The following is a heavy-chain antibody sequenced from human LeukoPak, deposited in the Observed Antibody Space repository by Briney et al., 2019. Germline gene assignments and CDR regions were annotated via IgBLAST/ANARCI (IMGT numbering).Heavy chain of an antibody. D-gene: IGHD3-3*01. CDR2: VSWNSGSI. J-gene: IGHJ4*02. CDR3: AKDFTIFGVVIIGPFDY. CDR1: GFTFDDYA. V-gene: IGHV3-9*01. Sequence: GGSLRLSCAASGFTFDDYAMHWVRQAPGKGLEWVSGVSWNSGSIGYADSVKGRFTISRDNAKNSLYLKMNSLRAEDTALYYCAKDFTIFGVVIIGPFDYWGQGTLVTVSS.